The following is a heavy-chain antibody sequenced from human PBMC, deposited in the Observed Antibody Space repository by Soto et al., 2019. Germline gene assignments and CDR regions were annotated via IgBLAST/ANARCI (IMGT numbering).Heavy chain of an antibody. CDR1: GGSFSGYY. D-gene: IGHD3-22*01. Sequence: PSETLSLTCAVYGGSFSGYYWSWIRQPPGKGLEWIGEINHSGSTNYNPSLKSRVTISVDTSKNQFSLKLSSVTAADTAVYYCARPGYRDSSGSPDYWGQGTLVTVSS. CDR3: ARPGYRDSSGSPDY. J-gene: IGHJ4*02. CDR2: INHSGST. V-gene: IGHV4-34*01.